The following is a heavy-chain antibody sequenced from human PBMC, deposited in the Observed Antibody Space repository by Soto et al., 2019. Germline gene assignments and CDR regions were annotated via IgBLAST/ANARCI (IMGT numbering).Heavy chain of an antibody. Sequence: PSEPLSLTCAVYGVSDNDAYWSWVRQPPGKGRAWMVEINHSGSTHHTPSLKSRATISVDTSKNQFSLKLRSMTAADTAVYYCEGFFGYRYGRVDPWGQGTQVTVS. D-gene: IGHD5-18*01. CDR1: GVSDNDAY. V-gene: IGHV4-34*04. CDR2: INHSGST. CDR3: EGFFGYRYGRVDP. J-gene: IGHJ5*02.